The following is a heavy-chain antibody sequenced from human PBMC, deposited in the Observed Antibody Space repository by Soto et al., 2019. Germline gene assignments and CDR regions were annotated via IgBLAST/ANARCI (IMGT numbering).Heavy chain of an antibody. V-gene: IGHV4-59*01. CDR2: IYYSGST. J-gene: IGHJ6*03. Sequence: SETLSLTCTVSGGSISSYYWSWIRQPPGKGLELIGYIYYSGSTNYNPSLKSRVTISVDTSKNQFSLKLSSVTAADTAVYYCARQYGSGSYWPYYYYYYYMDVWGKGTSVTVSS. D-gene: IGHD3-10*01. CDR3: ARQYGSGSYWPYYYYYYYMDV. CDR1: GGSISSYY.